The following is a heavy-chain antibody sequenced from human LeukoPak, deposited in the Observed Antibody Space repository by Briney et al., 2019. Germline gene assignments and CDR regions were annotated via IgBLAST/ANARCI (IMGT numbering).Heavy chain of an antibody. CDR2: INPNSGGT. Sequence: GASVKVSCKASGYTFTGYYMHWVRQAPGQGLEWMGWINPNSGGTNYAQKILGRVTMTRDTSVSTAYMELSRLTSDDTAVYYCARVTNYYYMDVWGKGTTVTVS. CDR1: GYTFTGYY. D-gene: IGHD1-14*01. J-gene: IGHJ6*03. V-gene: IGHV1-2*02. CDR3: ARVTNYYYMDV.